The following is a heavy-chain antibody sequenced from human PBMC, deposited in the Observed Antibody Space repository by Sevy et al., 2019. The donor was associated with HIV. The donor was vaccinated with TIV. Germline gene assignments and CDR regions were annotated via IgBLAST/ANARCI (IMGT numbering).Heavy chain of an antibody. D-gene: IGHD3-16*01. CDR1: GYTFTFYD. V-gene: IGHV1-8*01. CDR2: MNPNSGNT. Sequence: ASVKVSCKASGYTFTFYDINWVRQATGQGLEWVGWMNPNSGNTGYAQKFQGRVTMTRNTSISTAYMELSSLRSEDTAVYFCAAEDTIRFGGPFRVFDAWGQGTMVTVSS. J-gene: IGHJ3*01. CDR3: AAEDTIRFGGPFRVFDA.